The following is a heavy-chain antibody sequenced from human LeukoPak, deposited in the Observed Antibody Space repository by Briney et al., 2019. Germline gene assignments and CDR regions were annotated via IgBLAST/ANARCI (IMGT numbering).Heavy chain of an antibody. Sequence: PSETLSLTCTVSGGSISSYYWSWIRQPAGKGLEWIGRIYTSGSTNYNPFLKRRVTMSVATSKNQFSLKLSPVTAADTAVYYCARGRATYGSGDNWFDPWGQGTLVTVSS. CDR1: GGSISSYY. CDR3: ARGRATYGSGDNWFDP. D-gene: IGHD3-10*01. J-gene: IGHJ5*02. V-gene: IGHV4-4*07. CDR2: IYTSGST.